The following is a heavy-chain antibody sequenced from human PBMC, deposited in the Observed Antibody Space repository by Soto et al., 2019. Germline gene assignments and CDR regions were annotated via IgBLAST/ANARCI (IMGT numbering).Heavy chain of an antibody. CDR3: AAGRLAAFNPHYGMDV. V-gene: IGHV1-69*06. CDR1: GGTFSSYA. CDR2: IIPIFGTA. J-gene: IGHJ6*02. D-gene: IGHD6-6*01. Sequence: GSSVKVSCKASGGTFSSYAISWVRQAPGQGLEWMGGIIPIFGTANYAQKFQGRVTITADKSTSTAYMELRSLRSEDTAVYYCAAGRLAAFNPHYGMDVWGQGTTVTVSS.